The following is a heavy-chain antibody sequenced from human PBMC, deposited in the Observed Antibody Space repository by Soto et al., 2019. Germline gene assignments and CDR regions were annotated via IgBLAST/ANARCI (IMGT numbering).Heavy chain of an antibody. CDR1: GFTFSSYW. Sequence: SGGSLRLSCAASGFTFSSYWMSWVRQAPGKGLEWVANIKQDGSEKYYVDSVKGRFTISRDNAKNSLYLQMNSLRAEDTAVYYCAREGDILTGYYFDYWGQGTLVTVSS. D-gene: IGHD3-9*01. V-gene: IGHV3-7*01. CDR3: AREGDILTGYYFDY. CDR2: IKQDGSEK. J-gene: IGHJ4*02.